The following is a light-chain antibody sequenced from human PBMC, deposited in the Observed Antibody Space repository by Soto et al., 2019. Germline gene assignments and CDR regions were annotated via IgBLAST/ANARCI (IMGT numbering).Light chain of an antibody. CDR3: QQYNSYSPT. Sequence: DIQLTQSPSSVSASVGDRVSITCRASQDIGDWLAWYQQKPGKAPKLLIYDASSLESGVPSRFSGSGSGTEFTLTISSLQPDDFATYYCQQYNSYSPTFGQGTKVDIK. CDR1: QDIGDW. J-gene: IGKJ1*01. CDR2: DAS. V-gene: IGKV1-5*01.